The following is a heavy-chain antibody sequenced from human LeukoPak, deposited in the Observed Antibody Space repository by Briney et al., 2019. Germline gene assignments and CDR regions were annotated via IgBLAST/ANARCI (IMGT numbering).Heavy chain of an antibody. CDR1: GGTFSSYA. CDR2: IIPIFGTA. CDR3: ASSHRSSSWTPGWFDP. J-gene: IGHJ5*02. D-gene: IGHD6-13*01. V-gene: IGHV1-69*06. Sequence: SVKVSCKASGGTFSSYAISWVRRAPGQGLEWMGGIIPIFGTANYAQKFQGRVTITADKSTSTAYMELSSLRSEDTAVYYCASSHRSSSWTPGWFDPWGQGTLVTVSS.